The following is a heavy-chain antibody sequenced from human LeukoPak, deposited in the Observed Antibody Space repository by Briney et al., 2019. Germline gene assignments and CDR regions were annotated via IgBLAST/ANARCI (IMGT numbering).Heavy chain of an antibody. V-gene: IGHV3-7*01. Sequence: GGSLRLSCAASGFTFSSYWMSWVRQAPGKGLEWVANIKQDGSEKYYVDSVKGRFTISRDNAKNSLYLQMNSLRAEDTAVYYCARESVYSSGWGYYFDYWGQGTLVTVSS. CDR2: IKQDGSEK. CDR3: ARESVYSSGWGYYFDY. J-gene: IGHJ4*02. D-gene: IGHD6-19*01. CDR1: GFTFSSYW.